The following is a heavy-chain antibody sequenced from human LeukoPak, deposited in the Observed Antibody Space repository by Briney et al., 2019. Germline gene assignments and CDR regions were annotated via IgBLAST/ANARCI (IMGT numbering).Heavy chain of an antibody. CDR1: GGSISSGDYY. D-gene: IGHD2-21*02. CDR3: ARRAVVVTAILFDY. Sequence: SETLSLTCTVSGGSISSGDYYWSWIRQPPGKGLEWIGYIYYSGSTYYNPSLKSRGTISVDTSKNQFSLKLSSVTAADTAVYYCARRAVVVTAILFDYWGQGTLVTVSS. V-gene: IGHV4-30-4*01. CDR2: IYYSGST. J-gene: IGHJ4*02.